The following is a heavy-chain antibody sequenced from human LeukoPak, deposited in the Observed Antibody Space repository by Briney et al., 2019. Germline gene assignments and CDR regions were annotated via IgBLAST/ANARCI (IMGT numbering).Heavy chain of an antibody. CDR1: GGSISSTSYH. J-gene: IGHJ5*02. Sequence: SETLSLTCTVSGGSISSTSYHWAWIRQPPGKGLELIATLSYAASAYYNPSLKSRVTISVDTSKSQFSLKLSSVTTADTALYYCARYASGSYYWFDPWGQGTLVTASS. CDR3: ARYASGSYYWFDP. D-gene: IGHD3-10*01. CDR2: LSYAASA. V-gene: IGHV4-39*01.